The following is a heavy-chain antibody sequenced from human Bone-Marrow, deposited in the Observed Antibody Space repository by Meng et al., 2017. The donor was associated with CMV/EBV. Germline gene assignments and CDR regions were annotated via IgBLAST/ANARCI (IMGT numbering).Heavy chain of an antibody. CDR2: IRYDGSNK. CDR3: AKDYYWSSTSCYPYYYYYYGMDV. J-gene: IGHJ6*02. D-gene: IGHD2-2*01. CDR1: GFTFSDSA. Sequence: GESLKISCAASGFTFSDSAFHWVRQAPGKGLEWVAFIRYDGSNKYYADSVKGRFTISRDNSKNTLCLQMNSLRAEDTAVYYCAKDYYWSSTSCYPYYYYYYGMDVWGQGTTVTVSS. V-gene: IGHV3-30*02.